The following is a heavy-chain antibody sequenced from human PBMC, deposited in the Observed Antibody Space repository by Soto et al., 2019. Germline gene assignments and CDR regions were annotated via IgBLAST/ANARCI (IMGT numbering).Heavy chain of an antibody. Sequence: PSETLSLTCTVSGGSDSSSFFYWRLVRQPPGQRLEWIGYSYYTGPTTYNPSLATRVAMAVNTAKKQFTLNLRSLTAADTASYYCARLTSSSGWSLFDSWGQGMLVTVSS. D-gene: IGHD6-13*01. CDR3: ARLTSSSGWSLFDS. CDR2: SYYTGPT. V-gene: IGHV4-61*01. CDR1: GGSDSSSFFY. J-gene: IGHJ4*02.